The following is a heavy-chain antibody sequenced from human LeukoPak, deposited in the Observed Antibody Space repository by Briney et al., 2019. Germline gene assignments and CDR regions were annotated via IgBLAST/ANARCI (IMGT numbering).Heavy chain of an antibody. V-gene: IGHV3-48*02. CDR1: GFTFSYYS. CDR2: ISSSSKTI. Sequence: PGGSLRLSCAASGFTFSYYSMNWVRQAPGKGLEWVSYISSSSKTIYYADSVKGRFTISRDNAKKSLDLQMNSLRDEDTAVYYCARDRIAVAGIFDYWGQGTLVTVSS. CDR3: ARDRIAVAGIFDY. J-gene: IGHJ4*02. D-gene: IGHD6-19*01.